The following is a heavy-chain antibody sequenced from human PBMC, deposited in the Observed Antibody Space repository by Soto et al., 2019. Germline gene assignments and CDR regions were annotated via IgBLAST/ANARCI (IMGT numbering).Heavy chain of an antibody. CDR3: ERGSGSVDY. J-gene: IGHJ4*02. CDR1: GFTFSSYA. CDR2: ISYDGSNK. Sequence: QVQLVESGGGVVQPGRSLRLSCAASGFTFSSYAMHWVRQAPGKGLEWVAVISYDGSNKNYADSVKGRFTISRDNSKNTLYLQMNSLSAEDTAVYYCERGSGSVDYWGQGTLVTVSS. V-gene: IGHV3-30-3*01. D-gene: IGHD1-26*01.